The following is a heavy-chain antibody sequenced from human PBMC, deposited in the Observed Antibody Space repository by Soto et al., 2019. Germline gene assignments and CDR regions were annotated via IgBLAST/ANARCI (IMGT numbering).Heavy chain of an antibody. CDR3: AKDLKLWWTFDY. CDR2: FDPEDGET. J-gene: IGHJ4*02. CDR1: GYTLTELS. V-gene: IGHV1-24*01. D-gene: IGHD2-21*01. Sequence: ASVKVSCKVSGYTLTELSMHWVRQAPGKGLEWMGGFDPEDGETIYAQKFQGRITMTEDTSTDTAYMELSSLRAEDTAVYYCAKDLKLWWTFDYWGQGTLVTVSS.